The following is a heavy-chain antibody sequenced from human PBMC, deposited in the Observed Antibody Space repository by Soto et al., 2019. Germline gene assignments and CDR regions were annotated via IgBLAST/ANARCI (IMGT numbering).Heavy chain of an antibody. Sequence: LSLTCAVYGGSFSGYYWSWIRQPPGKGLEWIGEINHSGSTNYNPSLKRRVTISVDTSKNQFSLKLSSVTAADTAVYYCARVPPPADIVVVVPSRGYWGQGTLVTVSS. CDR2: INHSGST. V-gene: IGHV4-34*01. D-gene: IGHD2-15*01. CDR3: ARVPPPADIVVVVPSRGY. J-gene: IGHJ4*02. CDR1: GGSFSGYY.